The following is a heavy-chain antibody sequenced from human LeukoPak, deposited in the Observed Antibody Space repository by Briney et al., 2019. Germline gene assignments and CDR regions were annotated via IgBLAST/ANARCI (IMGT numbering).Heavy chain of an antibody. V-gene: IGHV3-9*01. Sequence: PGRSLRLSCAASGFTFDDYAMHWVRHAPGKGLEWVSGISWNSGSIGYANSVKGRFTISRDNSKNTLYLQMNSLRAEDTAVYYCAKDLHGKYNWFDPWGQGTLVTVSS. J-gene: IGHJ5*02. CDR2: ISWNSGSI. CDR1: GFTFDDYA. CDR3: AKDLHGKYNWFDP.